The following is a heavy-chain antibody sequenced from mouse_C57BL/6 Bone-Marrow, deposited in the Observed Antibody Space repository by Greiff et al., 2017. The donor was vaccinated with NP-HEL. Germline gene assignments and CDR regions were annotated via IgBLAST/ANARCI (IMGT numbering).Heavy chain of an antibody. Sequence: QVQLKESGAELVRPGTSVKVSCKASGYAFTNYLIEWVKQRPGQGLEWIGVINPGSGGTNYNEKFKGKATLTADKSSSTAYMQLSSLTSEDSAVYFCARGFITTVVAKGYWGQGTTLTVSS. CDR3: ARGFITTVVAKGY. D-gene: IGHD1-1*01. CDR1: GYAFTNYL. CDR2: INPGSGGT. V-gene: IGHV1-54*01. J-gene: IGHJ2*01.